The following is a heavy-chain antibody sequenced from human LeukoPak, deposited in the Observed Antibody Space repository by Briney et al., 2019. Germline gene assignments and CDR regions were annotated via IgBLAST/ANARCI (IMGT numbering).Heavy chain of an antibody. J-gene: IGHJ4*02. CDR3: ARTYYYDSSGYYRQEHYYFDY. Sequence: SVKVSCKASGYMFISYYIHWVRQAPGQGLEWMGGIIPIFGTANYAQKFQGRVTITADESTSTAYMELSSLRSEDTAVYYCARTYYYDSSGYYRQEHYYFDYWGQGTLVTVSS. D-gene: IGHD3-22*01. V-gene: IGHV1-69*13. CDR1: GYMFISYY. CDR2: IIPIFGTA.